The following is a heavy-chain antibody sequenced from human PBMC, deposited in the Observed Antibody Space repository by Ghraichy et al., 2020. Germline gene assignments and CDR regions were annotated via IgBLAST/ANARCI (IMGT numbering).Heavy chain of an antibody. D-gene: IGHD3-10*01. CDR3: ARALNQGVRGEIDY. CDR2: IDHRGNI. Sequence: SETLSLTCAVYGASFDGYYWSWIRQPPGKGLEWIGEIDHRGNINYNPSLKSRVTISGDTSKNQFSLRLSSLTAADTAVYYCARALNQGVRGEIDYWGQGTLVTVSS. V-gene: IGHV4-34*01. CDR1: GASFDGYY. J-gene: IGHJ4*02.